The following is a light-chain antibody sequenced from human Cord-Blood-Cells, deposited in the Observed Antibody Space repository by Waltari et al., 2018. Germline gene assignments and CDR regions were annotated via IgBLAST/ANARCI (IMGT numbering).Light chain of an antibody. CDR1: QSISSW. Sequence: DIQMTKSPSTLSASVGDRVTITCRASQSISSWLAWYQQKPGKAPKLLIYKASNLESGVPSRFSGSGSGTEFTLTISSLQPDDFATYYCQQYNSPRYTFGQGTKLEIK. J-gene: IGKJ2*01. CDR3: QQYNSPRYT. V-gene: IGKV1-5*03. CDR2: KAS.